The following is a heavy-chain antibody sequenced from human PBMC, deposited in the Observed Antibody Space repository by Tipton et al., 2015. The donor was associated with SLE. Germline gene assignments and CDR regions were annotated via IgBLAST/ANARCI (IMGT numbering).Heavy chain of an antibody. V-gene: IGHV4-34*01. J-gene: IGHJ3*02. Sequence: TLSLTCAVYGGSFSGYYWNWIRQPPGKGLEWIGEINHSGSTNYNPSLKSRVTISVDTSKNQFSLKLSSVTAADTAVYYCAREDTPMDDAFDIWGQGTMVTVSS. CDR2: INHSGST. CDR1: GGSFSGYY. D-gene: IGHD5-18*01. CDR3: AREDTPMDDAFDI.